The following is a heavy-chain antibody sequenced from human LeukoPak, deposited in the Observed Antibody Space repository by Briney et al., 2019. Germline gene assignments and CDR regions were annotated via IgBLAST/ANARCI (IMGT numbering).Heavy chain of an antibody. Sequence: ASVKVSCKASGGTFSSYAISWVRQAPGQGLEWMGRIIPILGIANYAQKFQGRVTITADESTSTAYMELSSLRSEDTAVYYCARDQVTIFGVRRDYYMDVWGKGTTVTVSS. D-gene: IGHD3-3*01. J-gene: IGHJ6*03. V-gene: IGHV1-69*04. CDR3: ARDQVTIFGVRRDYYMDV. CDR2: IIPILGIA. CDR1: GGTFSSYA.